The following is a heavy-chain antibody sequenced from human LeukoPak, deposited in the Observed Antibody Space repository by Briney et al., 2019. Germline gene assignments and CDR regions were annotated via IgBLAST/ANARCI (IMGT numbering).Heavy chain of an antibody. CDR3: ARPGLIGFDY. D-gene: IGHD2-21*01. CDR1: GFTFSSYA. V-gene: IGHV3-23*01. Sequence: GGSLRLSCAASGFTFSSYAMSWVRQAPGKGLEWVSAISGSGGSTYYADSVKGRFTISRDNAKNSLYLQMNNLRAEDTAVYYCARPGLIGFDYWGQGTLVTVSS. J-gene: IGHJ4*02. CDR2: ISGSGGST.